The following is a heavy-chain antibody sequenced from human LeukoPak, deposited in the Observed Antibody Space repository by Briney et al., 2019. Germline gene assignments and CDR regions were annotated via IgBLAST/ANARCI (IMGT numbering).Heavy chain of an antibody. D-gene: IGHD3-3*01. J-gene: IGHJ5*02. CDR1: GFTFSSYA. CDR2: ISWYSGSI. V-gene: IGHV3-9*01. Sequence: PGGSLRLSCAASGFTFSSYAMSWVRQTPGKGLEWVSGISWYSGSIGYADSVKGRFTISRDNAKNSLYLQMNSLRAEDTALYYCAKEAYVLRFLEWPDNWFDPWGQGTLVTVSS. CDR3: AKEAYVLRFLEWPDNWFDP.